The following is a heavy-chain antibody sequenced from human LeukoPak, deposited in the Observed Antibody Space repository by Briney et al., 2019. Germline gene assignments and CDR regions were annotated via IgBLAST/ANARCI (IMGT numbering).Heavy chain of an antibody. V-gene: IGHV1-69*04. J-gene: IGHJ4*02. D-gene: IGHD5-24*01. Sequence: ASVKVSCKASGGTFSSYAISWVRQAPGQGLEWMGRIIPILGIANYAQKFQGRVTITADKSTSTAYMELSSLRSEDTAVYYCARSDGYTGFDYWGQGTLVTVSS. CDR2: IIPILGIA. CDR1: GGTFSSYA. CDR3: ARSDGYTGFDY.